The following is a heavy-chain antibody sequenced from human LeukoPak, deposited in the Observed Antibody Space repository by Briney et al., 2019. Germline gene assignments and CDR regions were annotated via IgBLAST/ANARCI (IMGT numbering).Heavy chain of an antibody. D-gene: IGHD2-21*02. J-gene: IGHJ3*02. CDR1: GFTFSSYS. Sequence: GGSLRLSCAASGFTFSSYSMYWVRQAPGKGLEWVSYISSSSSTIYYADSVKGRFTISRDNAKNSLYLQMNSLRAEDTAVYYCARARLAYCGGDCYPHDAFDIWGQGTMVTVSS. CDR3: ARARLAYCGGDCYPHDAFDI. V-gene: IGHV3-48*01. CDR2: ISSSSSTI.